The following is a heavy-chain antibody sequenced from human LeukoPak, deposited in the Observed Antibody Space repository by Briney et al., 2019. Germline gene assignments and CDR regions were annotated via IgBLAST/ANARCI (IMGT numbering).Heavy chain of an antibody. CDR3: ARGGLFAYYFDY. V-gene: IGHV3-74*01. CDR2: IKGDEMTT. J-gene: IGHJ4*02. CDR1: GFTFTTYW. D-gene: IGHD3-10*02. Sequence: PRGSLRLSCAASGFTFTTYWMHWVRQAPGKGLEWVSRIKGDEMTTNYADSVEGRFTISRDNAKNTVYLEINSLRAEDTAVYYCARGGLFAYYFDYWGQGTLVTVSS.